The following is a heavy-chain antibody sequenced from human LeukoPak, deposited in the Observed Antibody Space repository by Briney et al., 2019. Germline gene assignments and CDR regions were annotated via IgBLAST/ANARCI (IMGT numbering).Heavy chain of an antibody. CDR3: ARELHVERDDY. J-gene: IGHJ4*02. CDR2: ISANDGKI. D-gene: IGHD1-1*01. CDR1: GYTFPSYF. Sequence: ASVKVSCKASGYTFPSYFMHWVRQAPGQGLEWMGWISANDGKIHYSERHQGRMTMSTDTVTSTVYMELRSLRSDDTAVYYCARELHVERDDYWGQGTLVTVSS. V-gene: IGHV1-18*04.